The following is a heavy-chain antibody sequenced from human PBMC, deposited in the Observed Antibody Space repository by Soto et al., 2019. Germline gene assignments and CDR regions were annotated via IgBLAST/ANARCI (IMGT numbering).Heavy chain of an antibody. CDR3: AREVVVAAPGWSDP. Sequence: QVQLVQSGAEVKKPGSSVKVSCKASGGTFSSYAISWVRQAPGQGLEWMGGIIPIFGTANYAQKFQGRVTSTADEATSTAHMELCSLRSADTAVYYWAREVVVAAPGWSDPWGQGPLVTVSS. CDR2: IIPIFGTA. CDR1: GGTFSSYA. J-gene: IGHJ5*02. V-gene: IGHV1-69*12. D-gene: IGHD2-15*01.